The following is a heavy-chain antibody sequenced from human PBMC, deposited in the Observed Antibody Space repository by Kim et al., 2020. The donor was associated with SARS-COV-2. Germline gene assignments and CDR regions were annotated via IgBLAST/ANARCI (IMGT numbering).Heavy chain of an antibody. CDR1: GFTFSSYA. CDR3: AKDRPGYCSGGSCYSLPRDMGEFDY. Sequence: GGSLRLSCAASGFTFSSYAMSWVRQAPGKGLEWVSAISGSGGSTYYADSVKGRFTISRDNSKNTLYLQMNSLRAEDTAVYYCAKDRPGYCSGGSCYSLPRDMGEFDYWGQGTLVTVSS. D-gene: IGHD2-15*01. V-gene: IGHV3-23*01. J-gene: IGHJ4*02. CDR2: ISGSGGST.